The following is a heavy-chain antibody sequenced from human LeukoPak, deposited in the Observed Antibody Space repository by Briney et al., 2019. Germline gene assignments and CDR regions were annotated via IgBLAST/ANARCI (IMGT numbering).Heavy chain of an antibody. V-gene: IGHV3-74*01. CDR3: AKHPGD. Sequence: GGSLRLSCAASGFTFSSYWMHWVRQAPGKGLVWVSRINTDGRSTTYADSVKGRFTISRDNAKNTLYLQMDSLRAEDTAVYYCAKHPGDWGQGTMVTVSS. CDR1: GFTFSSYW. CDR2: INTDGRST. D-gene: IGHD3-10*01. J-gene: IGHJ3*01.